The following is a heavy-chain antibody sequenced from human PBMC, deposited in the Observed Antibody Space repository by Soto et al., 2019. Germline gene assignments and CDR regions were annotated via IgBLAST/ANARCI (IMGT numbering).Heavy chain of an antibody. CDR3: ARGGHYDGVSYHPEGFDY. J-gene: IGHJ4*02. V-gene: IGHV3-74*01. Sequence: PGGSLGLACAASGVPFRNYWMHGVRPGTGKGLVWVARLNIDGSTRNYADSVKGRFTISRDNAQNTLFLQMNSLSAEDTAVYYCARGGHYDGVSYHPEGFDYWGQGTQVTVSS. CDR2: LNIDGSTR. D-gene: IGHD3-16*01. CDR1: GVPFRNYW.